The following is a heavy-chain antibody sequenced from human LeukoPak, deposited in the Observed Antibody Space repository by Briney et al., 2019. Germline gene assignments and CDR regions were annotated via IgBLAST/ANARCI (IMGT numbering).Heavy chain of an antibody. Sequence: SETLSLTCTVSGGSISSSSYYWGWIRQPPGKGLEWIGSIYYSGSTYYNPSLKSRVTISVDTSKNQFSLKLSSVTAADTAVYYCARGMGSSWSHGPWGQGTLVTVSS. CDR1: GGSISSSSYY. CDR2: IYYSGST. D-gene: IGHD6-13*01. V-gene: IGHV4-39*01. J-gene: IGHJ5*02. CDR3: ARGMGSSWSHGP.